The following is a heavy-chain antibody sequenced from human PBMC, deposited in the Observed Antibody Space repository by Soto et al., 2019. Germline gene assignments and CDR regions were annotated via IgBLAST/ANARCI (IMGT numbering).Heavy chain of an antibody. CDR2: ISAYNGNT. CDR1: GYTFTSYG. Sequence: ASVKVSCKASGYTFTSYGISWVRQAPGQGLEWMGWISAYNGNTNYAQKLQGRVTMTTDTSTSTAYMELRSLRSDDTAVYYCARDEDGYYDRALPSDYWGQGTLVTV. J-gene: IGHJ4*02. CDR3: ARDEDGYYDRALPSDY. V-gene: IGHV1-18*01. D-gene: IGHD3-22*01.